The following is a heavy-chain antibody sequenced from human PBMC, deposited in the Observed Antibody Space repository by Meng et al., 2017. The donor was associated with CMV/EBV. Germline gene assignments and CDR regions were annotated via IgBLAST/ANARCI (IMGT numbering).Heavy chain of an antibody. Sequence: AYGLTFSNYAMHGVRQAPGTGLEWVAVISYDGSNKYYADSVKGRFTISRDNSKNTVYLQVNSLRGEDTAVYYCARGSAVTAKLGHDYWGQGTLVTVSS. D-gene: IGHD2-21*02. CDR2: ISYDGSNK. V-gene: IGHV3-30-3*01. CDR1: GLTFSNYA. CDR3: ARGSAVTAKLGHDY. J-gene: IGHJ4*02.